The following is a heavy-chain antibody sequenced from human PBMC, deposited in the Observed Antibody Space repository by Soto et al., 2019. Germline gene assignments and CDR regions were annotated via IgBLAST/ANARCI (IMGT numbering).Heavy chain of an antibody. D-gene: IGHD3-10*01. CDR3: ARDMVRGVIIRYGMDV. CDR2: IWYDGSNK. CDR1: GFTVSSYG. Sequence: GGSLRLSCAASGFTVSSYGMHWVRKAPGKGLEWVAVIWYDGSNKYYADSVKGRFTISRDNSKNTLYLQMNSLRAEDTAVYYCARDMVRGVIIRYGMDVWGQGTTVTVSS. J-gene: IGHJ6*02. V-gene: IGHV3-33*01.